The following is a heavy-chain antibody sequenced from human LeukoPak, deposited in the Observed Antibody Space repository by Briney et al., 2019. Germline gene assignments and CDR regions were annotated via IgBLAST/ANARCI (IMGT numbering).Heavy chain of an antibody. CDR2: ISGSGGST. CDR1: GFTFSSYA. Sequence: GGSLRLSCAASGFTFSSYAMSWVRQAPGKGLEWGSAISGSGGSTYYADSVKGRFTIYRDNSKTTLYLQMNSLRAEDTAVYYSAKVQSDVLRFLEWLRQDYYYGMDVWGQGNTVTVSS. CDR3: AKVQSDVLRFLEWLRQDYYYGMDV. V-gene: IGHV3-23*01. J-gene: IGHJ6*02. D-gene: IGHD3-3*01.